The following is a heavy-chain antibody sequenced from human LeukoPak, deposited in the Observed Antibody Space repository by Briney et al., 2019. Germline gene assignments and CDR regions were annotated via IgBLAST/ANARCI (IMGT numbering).Heavy chain of an antibody. D-gene: IGHD2-15*01. CDR3: AKQLGYCSDGSCYFPY. CDR2: ISYDGNNK. V-gene: IGHV3-30-3*02. CDR1: GFTFSSYS. J-gene: IGHJ4*02. Sequence: GGSLRLSCSASGFTFSSYSMHWVRQAPGKGLEWVAVISYDGNNKYDADSVKGRFTISRDNSKNTLYLQMNSLRAEDTAVYYCAKQLGYCSDGSCYFPYWGQGTLVTVSS.